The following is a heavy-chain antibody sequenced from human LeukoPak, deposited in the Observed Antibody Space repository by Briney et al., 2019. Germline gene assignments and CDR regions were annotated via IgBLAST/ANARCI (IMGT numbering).Heavy chain of an antibody. V-gene: IGHV3-23*01. CDR1: GFTFSSYA. CDR2: ISATGGST. D-gene: IGHD4-17*01. J-gene: IGHJ4*02. CDR3: AKEGGDYVFDYFDY. Sequence: GGSLRLSCAASGFTFSSYAVNWVRQTPGKGLEWVSTISATGGSTYSADSMKGRFTISRDNSKNTLYLQVNSLRAEDTAVYYCAKEGGDYVFDYFDYWGQGTLVTVSS.